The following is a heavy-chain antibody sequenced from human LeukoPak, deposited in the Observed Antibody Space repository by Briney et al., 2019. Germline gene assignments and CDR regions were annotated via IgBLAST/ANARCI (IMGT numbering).Heavy chain of an antibody. Sequence: SETLSLTCAVSGGSISSSNWWSWVRQPPGKGLEWIGEIYHSGSTNYNPSLKSRVTISVDTSKNQFSLKLSSVTAADTAVYYCARGRGSPPPRGWYERRGIYYFDYWGQGTLVTVSS. V-gene: IGHV4-4*02. CDR1: GGSISSSNW. D-gene: IGHD6-19*01. J-gene: IGHJ4*02. CDR2: IYHSGST. CDR3: ARGRGSPPPRGWYERRGIYYFDY.